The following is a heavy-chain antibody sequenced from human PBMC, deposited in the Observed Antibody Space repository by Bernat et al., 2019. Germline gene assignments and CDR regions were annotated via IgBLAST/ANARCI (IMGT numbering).Heavy chain of an antibody. CDR3: ARDWSIAASRWHYYYGMDV. CDR2: ISSSSSTI. CDR1: GFTFSSYS. V-gene: IGHV3-48*01. Sequence: EVQLVESGGGLVQPGGSLRLSCAASGFTFSSYSMNWVRQAPGKGLEWVSYISSSSSTIYYADSVKGRFTISRDNAKNSLYLQMNSLRAEDTAVYYCARDWSIAASRWHYYYGMDVWGQGTTVTVSS. D-gene: IGHD6-13*01. J-gene: IGHJ6*02.